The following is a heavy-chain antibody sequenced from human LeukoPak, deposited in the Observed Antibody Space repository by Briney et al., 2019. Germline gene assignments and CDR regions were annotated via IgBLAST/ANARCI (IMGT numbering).Heavy chain of an antibody. Sequence: PGGSLRLSCAASGFTFSNAWMSWVRQAPGKGLEWVGRIKSKTDGGTTDYAAPVKGRFTISRDDSKNTLYLQMNSLKTEDTAVYYCISWSSGDAFDIWGQGTMVTVPS. CDR3: ISWSSGDAFDI. CDR2: IKSKTDGGTT. D-gene: IGHD2-8*02. V-gene: IGHV3-15*01. J-gene: IGHJ3*02. CDR1: GFTFSNAW.